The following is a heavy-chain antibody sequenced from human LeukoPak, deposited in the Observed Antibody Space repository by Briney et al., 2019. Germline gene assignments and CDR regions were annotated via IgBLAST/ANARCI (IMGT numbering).Heavy chain of an antibody. J-gene: IGHJ3*02. CDR3: ARVGYCSSASCYSPGAFDI. Sequence: SQTLSLTCTVSGDSVSTTDYYWTWIRQPPGRGLEWIGYIYDSGNTYYNPPLKSRVTISVNTSNNQVSLKLRSVTAADTAVYYCARVGYCSSASCYSPGAFDIWGQGTMVT. D-gene: IGHD2-2*01. CDR2: IYDSGNT. CDR1: GDSVSTTDYY. V-gene: IGHV4-30-4*01.